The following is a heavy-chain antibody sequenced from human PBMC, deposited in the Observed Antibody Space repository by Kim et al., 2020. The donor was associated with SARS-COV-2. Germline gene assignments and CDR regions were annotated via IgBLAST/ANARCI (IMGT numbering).Heavy chain of an antibody. Sequence: GESLKISCKGSGYSFTSYWIGWVRQMPGKGLEWMGIIYPGDSDTRYSPSFQGQVTISADKSISTAYLQWSSLKASDTAMYYCARLETDILTGYNFDYWGQGTLVTVSS. V-gene: IGHV5-51*01. CDR2: IYPGDSDT. D-gene: IGHD3-9*01. CDR1: GYSFTSYW. CDR3: ARLETDILTGYNFDY. J-gene: IGHJ4*02.